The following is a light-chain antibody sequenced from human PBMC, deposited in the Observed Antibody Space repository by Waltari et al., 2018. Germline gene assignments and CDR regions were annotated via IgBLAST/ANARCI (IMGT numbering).Light chain of an antibody. Sequence: SYVLIQPPSVSVAPGQTARITCGGKSIGSKNVHWYLQKPGQAPVLVIYDDRDRPSGIPVRFSGSNSGNTATLTISRVEAGDEADYYCQVWDVSTDYYVFGTGTKVSVL. CDR1: SIGSKN. CDR2: DDR. V-gene: IGLV3-21*02. CDR3: QVWDVSTDYYV. J-gene: IGLJ1*01.